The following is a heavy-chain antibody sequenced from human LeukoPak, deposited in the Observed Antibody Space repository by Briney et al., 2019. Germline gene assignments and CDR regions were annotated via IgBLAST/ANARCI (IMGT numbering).Heavy chain of an antibody. Sequence: PGGSLRLSCEASGFTVSSNYMSWVRQAPGKGLEWVSVIYSGGSTYYADSVKGRFTISRDNSKNTLYLQMNSLRAEDTAVYYCARRWPGFDYWGQGTLVTVSS. CDR1: GFTVSSNY. J-gene: IGHJ4*02. CDR2: IYSGGST. CDR3: ARRWPGFDY. D-gene: IGHD5-24*01. V-gene: IGHV3-53*01.